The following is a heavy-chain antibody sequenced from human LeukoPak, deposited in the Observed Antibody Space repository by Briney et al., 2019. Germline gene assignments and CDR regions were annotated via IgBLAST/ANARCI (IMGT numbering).Heavy chain of an antibody. Sequence: PGGSLRLSCAASGFTFSNFAMHWVRQAPGKGLEWVAVISSDVSNKFYADSVKGRFTISRDNSKNTLYLQMNSLRAEDTAVYYCARREAYCSGGSCYSNYYYYGMDVWGQGTTVTVSS. J-gene: IGHJ6*02. CDR3: ARREAYCSGGSCYSNYYYYGMDV. V-gene: IGHV3-30-3*01. CDR2: ISSDVSNK. CDR1: GFTFSNFA. D-gene: IGHD2-15*01.